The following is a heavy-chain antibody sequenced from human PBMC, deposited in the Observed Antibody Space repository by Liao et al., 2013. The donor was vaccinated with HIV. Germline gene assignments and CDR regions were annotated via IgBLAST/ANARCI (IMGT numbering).Heavy chain of an antibody. V-gene: IGHV4-61*02. Sequence: QVRLQESGPGLVKPSQTLSLACTVSGDSISSSSYYWSWIRQPAGRGLEWIGRISGTGIPNYSPSLGSRVTISTDTSKNQFSLRLSFVTAADTAVYYCARLQRWGLGYLDFWGQGALVTVSS. D-gene: IGHD2-21*01. CDR1: GDSISSSSYY. J-gene: IGHJ4*02. CDR3: ARLQRWGLGYLDF. CDR2: ISGTGIP.